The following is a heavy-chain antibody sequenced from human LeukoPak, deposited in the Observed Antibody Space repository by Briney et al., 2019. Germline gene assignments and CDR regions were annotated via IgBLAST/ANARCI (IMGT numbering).Heavy chain of an antibody. CDR1: GFTFSNYA. J-gene: IGHJ4*02. D-gene: IGHD3-22*01. V-gene: IGHV3-23*01. CDR2: ISGSDGTT. Sequence: GGSLRLSCAASGFTFSNYAMSWVRQAPGKGLEWVSGISGSDGTTYYADSVKGRFTISRDNSKNTLYLQMNSLRTEDTAVYYCARVNDSSGYYSSSFDYWGRGTLVSVSS. CDR3: ARVNDSSGYYSSSFDY.